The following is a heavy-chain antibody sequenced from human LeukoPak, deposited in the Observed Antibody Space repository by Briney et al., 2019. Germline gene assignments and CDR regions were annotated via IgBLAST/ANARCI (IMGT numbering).Heavy chain of an antibody. D-gene: IGHD2-15*01. V-gene: IGHV4-4*02. Sequence: PSGTLSLTCAVSGDSISPSNWLNWVRQPPGKGLEWIGEIYHSGTTNYNPSLKSRVTISVDTSKNQFSLKLSSVTAADTAVYYCARRRCSDGSCPFDYWGQGTLVTVSS. CDR3: ARRRCSDGSCPFDY. CDR2: IYHSGTT. CDR1: GDSISPSNW. J-gene: IGHJ4*02.